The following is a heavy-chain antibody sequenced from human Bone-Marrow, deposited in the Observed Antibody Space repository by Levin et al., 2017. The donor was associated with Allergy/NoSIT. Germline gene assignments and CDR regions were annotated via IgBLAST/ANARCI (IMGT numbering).Heavy chain of an antibody. D-gene: IGHD4-23*01. CDR3: ARQKGGGASSFVS. CDR2: ISYTGLS. V-gene: IGHV4-59*08. CDR1: DASMNSSF. Sequence: SETLSLSCSVSDASMNSSFWSWIRQPPGMGLEWLGYISYTGLSKYHPSLKNRVALSLDTSNNQFSLSLRYVTAADTAVYYCARQKGGGASSFVSWGQGTLVAVSS. J-gene: IGHJ4*02.